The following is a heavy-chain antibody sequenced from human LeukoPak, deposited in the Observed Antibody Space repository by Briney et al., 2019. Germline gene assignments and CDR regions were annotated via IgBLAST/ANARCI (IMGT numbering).Heavy chain of an antibody. CDR2: INSNSGGT. J-gene: IGHJ4*02. CDR1: GYTFTNNY. CDR3: ARTNMLDY. Sequence: ASLKLSSTASGYTFTNNYMHWGRHGPGQGLEWMGWINSNSGGTNYAQNFQGRVTMTRDTSISTAYMELSSLTSDDTAVYYCARTNMLDYWGQGTLVTVSS. V-gene: IGHV1-2*02. D-gene: IGHD2-8*01.